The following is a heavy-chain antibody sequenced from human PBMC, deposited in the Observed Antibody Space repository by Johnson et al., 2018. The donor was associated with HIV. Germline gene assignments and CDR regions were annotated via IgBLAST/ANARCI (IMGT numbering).Heavy chain of an antibody. CDR2: INWDGGVT. D-gene: IGHD6-13*01. V-gene: IGHV3-20*04. CDR3: ARGKGAAAGLDAFDI. Sequence: EVQLVESGGGVVRPGESLRLSCAASGFTFDDYGMTWVRQAPGKGLEWVSGINWDGGVTGYADSLKGRFTISRDNARHSLYLQLNSLRAADTALYYCARGKGAAAGLDAFDIWGQGTMVIVSS. CDR1: GFTFDDYG. J-gene: IGHJ3*02.